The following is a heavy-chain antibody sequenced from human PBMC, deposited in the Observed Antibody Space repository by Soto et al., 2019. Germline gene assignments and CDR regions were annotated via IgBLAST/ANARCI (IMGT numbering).Heavy chain of an antibody. D-gene: IGHD3-3*01. CDR3: ATRPKYYDFWSGPYYMDV. J-gene: IGHJ6*03. CDR2: ISSNGGST. V-gene: IGHV3-64*01. CDR1: GFTFSSYA. Sequence: EVQLVESGGGLVQPGGSLRLSCAASGFTFSSYAMHWVRQAPGKGLEYVSAISSNGGSTYYANSVKGRFTISRDNSKNTVYLQMGSLRAEDMAVYYCATRPKYYDFWSGPYYMDVWGKGTTVTVSS.